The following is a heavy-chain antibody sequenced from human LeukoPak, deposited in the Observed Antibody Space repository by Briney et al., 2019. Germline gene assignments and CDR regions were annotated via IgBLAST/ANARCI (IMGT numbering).Heavy chain of an antibody. CDR2: ISSSSTYI. D-gene: IGHD2-2*01. Sequence: GGSLRLSCAASGFTFSSYNMNWVRQAPGEGLEWVSSISSSSTYIYYADSMKGRFTLSRDNAKNTLYLQMNSLRAEDTAVYYCAKAKYQLLWRNWFDPWGQGTLVTVSS. V-gene: IGHV3-21*04. J-gene: IGHJ5*02. CDR1: GFTFSSYN. CDR3: AKAKYQLLWRNWFDP.